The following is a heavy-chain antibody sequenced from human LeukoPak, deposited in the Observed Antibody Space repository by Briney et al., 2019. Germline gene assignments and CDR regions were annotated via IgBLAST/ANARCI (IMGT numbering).Heavy chain of an antibody. D-gene: IGHD5-18*01. CDR2: IIPIFGTA. CDR3: ARQGYSYGYDY. CDR1: GYTFTSYG. Sequence: GASVKVSCKASGYTFTSYGISWVRQAPGQGLEWMGGIIPIFGTANYAQKFQGRVTITTDESTSTAYMELSSLRSEDTAVYYCARQGYSYGYDYWGQGTLVTVSS. J-gene: IGHJ4*02. V-gene: IGHV1-69*05.